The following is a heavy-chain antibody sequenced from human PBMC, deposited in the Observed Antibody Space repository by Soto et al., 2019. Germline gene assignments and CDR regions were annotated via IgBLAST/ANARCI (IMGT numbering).Heavy chain of an antibody. CDR2: IYYSGST. D-gene: IGHD2-15*01. J-gene: IGHJ5*02. CDR3: ARGVRGCSGGSCYRHNWFDP. V-gene: IGHV4-30-4*01. Sequence: KGLEWIGYIYYSGSTYYNPSLKSRVTISVDTSKNQFSLKLSSVTAAETAVYYCARGVRGCSGGSCYRHNWFDPWGQGTLVTVSS.